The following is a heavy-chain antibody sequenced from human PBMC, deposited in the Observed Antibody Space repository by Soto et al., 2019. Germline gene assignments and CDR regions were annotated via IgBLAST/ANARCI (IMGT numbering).Heavy chain of an antibody. V-gene: IGHV1-18*01. CDR1: GYTFNSYG. D-gene: IGHD3-16*01. CDR2: ISADNGNT. CDR3: ARGGGLGKLAMGFDY. Sequence: QVQLVQSGAEVKKPGASVKVSCKASGYTFNSYGITWVRQAPGQGLEWMGCISADNGNTNYAQNLQGRVTMTTDTSTSTAYMELRSRRSDGTAVYYCARGGGLGKLAMGFDYWGQGTLVTVSS. J-gene: IGHJ4*02.